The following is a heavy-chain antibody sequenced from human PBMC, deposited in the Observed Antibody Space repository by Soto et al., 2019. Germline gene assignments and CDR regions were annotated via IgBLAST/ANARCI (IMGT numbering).Heavy chain of an antibody. CDR2: ISYDGRQE. D-gene: IGHD2-8*01. J-gene: IGHJ4*02. CDR1: GFTFSRHG. V-gene: IGHV3-30*03. CDR3: ATLKMLYAIFGSLDY. Sequence: QVHLVESGGGVVQPGRSLRLSCAASGFTFSRHGMHWVRQAPGKGLKWVAVISYDGRQEYYDDSVKGRFTISRDNSKNTLYLQMPSLRNEDTAVYYCATLKMLYAIFGSLDYWGQGTLVTVSS.